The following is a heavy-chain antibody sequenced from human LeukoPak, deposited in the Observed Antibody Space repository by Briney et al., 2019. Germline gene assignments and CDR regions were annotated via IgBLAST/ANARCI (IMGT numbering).Heavy chain of an antibody. CDR2: IYYSGST. J-gene: IGHJ4*02. D-gene: IGHD6-6*01. CDR3: ARAEAARQFDY. V-gene: IGHV4-31*03. Sequence: SETLSLTCTVSGGSISSGGYYWSWIRQHPGKGLEWIGYIYYSGSTYYNPSLRSRVTISVDTSKNQFSLKLSSVTAADTAVYYCARAEAARQFDYWGQGTLVTVSS. CDR1: GGSISSGGYY.